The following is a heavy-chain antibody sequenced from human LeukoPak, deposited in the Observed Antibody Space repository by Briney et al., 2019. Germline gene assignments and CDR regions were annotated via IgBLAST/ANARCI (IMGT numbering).Heavy chain of an antibody. CDR1: GLTFSNYG. CDR2: TDTSGNYI. J-gene: IGHJ3*02. Sequence: PGGSLRLSCTASGLTFSNYGMNWVRQAPGKGLEWVSFTDTSGNYIYYGDSVKGRFTISRDNAKNLVFLQMNGLRAEDTAVYYCARGRSITLLRGVAMSDGFDIWGQGAMVAVSS. CDR3: ARGRSITLLRGVAMSDGFDI. D-gene: IGHD3-10*01. V-gene: IGHV3-21*01.